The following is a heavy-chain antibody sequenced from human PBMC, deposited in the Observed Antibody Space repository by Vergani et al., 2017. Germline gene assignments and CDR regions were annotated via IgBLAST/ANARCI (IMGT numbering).Heavy chain of an antibody. CDR2: IWYDGSNK. Sequence: QVQLVESEGGVVQPGRSLTLSCVASGFTFSSHGMHWVRQAPGKALEWVAVIWYDGSNKYYGDSVKGRFTISRDNSKNTLYLQMNSLRVEDTAVYYCARWGNEKRLDSWGQGTLVTVSS. CDR3: ARWGNEKRLDS. V-gene: IGHV3-33*01. D-gene: IGHD1-1*01. CDR1: GFTFSSHG. J-gene: IGHJ5*01.